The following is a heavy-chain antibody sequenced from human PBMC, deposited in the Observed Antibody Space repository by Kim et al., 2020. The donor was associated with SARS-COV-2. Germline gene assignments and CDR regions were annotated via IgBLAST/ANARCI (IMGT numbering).Heavy chain of an antibody. Sequence: PGSVKGRFTIYRENAKNSLYLQKNSLRAGDTAVYYCARGPTKDYYYGMDVWGQGTTVTVSS. V-gene: IGHV3-13*01. J-gene: IGHJ6*02. D-gene: IGHD2-8*01. CDR3: ARGPTKDYYYGMDV.